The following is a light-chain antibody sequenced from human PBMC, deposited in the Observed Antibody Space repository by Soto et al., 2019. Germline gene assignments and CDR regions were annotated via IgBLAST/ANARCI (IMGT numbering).Light chain of an antibody. CDR2: WAS. J-gene: IGKJ3*01. Sequence: DIVMTQFPDSLAVSLGERATINCKSSQSLLSTSDNKNYLAWFQQKSGQPPKLLLRWASARESGVPDRCSGSGSGTDFTLTISSLQAEDVAVYYCQQYYGAPLTFGPGTKVDLK. V-gene: IGKV4-1*01. CDR1: QSLLSTSDNKNY. CDR3: QQYYGAPLT.